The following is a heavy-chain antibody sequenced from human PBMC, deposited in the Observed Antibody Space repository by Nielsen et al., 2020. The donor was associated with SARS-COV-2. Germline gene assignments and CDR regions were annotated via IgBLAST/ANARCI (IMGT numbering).Heavy chain of an antibody. J-gene: IGHJ4*02. D-gene: IGHD3-10*01. CDR1: GFTFSSYY. CDR3: VRVRDDGHYYDSGPFDY. Sequence: GESLKISCAGSGFTFSSYYLNWVRQAPGKGLMWVSRINTDGNRTAYADSVKGRFTISSDNARDTVYLQLNSLSADDTAVYYCVRVRDDGHYYDSGPFDYWGQGALVSVSS. CDR2: INTDGNRT. V-gene: IGHV3-74*01.